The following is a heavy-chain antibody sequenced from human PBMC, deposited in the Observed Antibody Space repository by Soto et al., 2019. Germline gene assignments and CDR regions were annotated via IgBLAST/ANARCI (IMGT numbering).Heavy chain of an antibody. Sequence: QVQLVQSGAEEKKPGASVKVSCKASGYTFTSYAMHWVRQAPGQRLEWMGWINAGNGNTKYSQKFQGRVTITMDTSASTAYMQLSSLRSQDTSVYYCARVPGCSSAFVDYWGQGTLVTVSS. CDR2: INAGNGNT. J-gene: IGHJ4*02. CDR3: ARVPGCSSAFVDY. CDR1: GYTFTSYA. D-gene: IGHD6-6*01. V-gene: IGHV1-3*05.